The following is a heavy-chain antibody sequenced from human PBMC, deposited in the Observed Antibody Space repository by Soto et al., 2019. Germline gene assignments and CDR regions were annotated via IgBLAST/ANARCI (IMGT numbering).Heavy chain of an antibody. V-gene: IGHV3-30*04. D-gene: IGHD6-13*01. CDR3: ARERGRTAAGAYHSYQYGMDV. CDR1: GFTFSNYA. Sequence: QEQLVESGGGVVQPGRSLRLSCAASGFTFSNYAMHWVRQAPGKGLEWVAVMSYEGSDKYYADSVKGRFTISRDNTKNTLNLQRNSIRPEDTAVYDCARERGRTAAGAYHSYQYGMDVWGEGTTVIVSS. CDR2: MSYEGSDK. J-gene: IGHJ6*04.